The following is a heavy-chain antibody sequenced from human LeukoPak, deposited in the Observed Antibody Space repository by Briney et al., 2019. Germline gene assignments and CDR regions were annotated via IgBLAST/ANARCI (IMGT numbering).Heavy chain of an antibody. CDR2: VDPEDGET. D-gene: IGHD3-22*01. CDR3: ATDSGTYDSSGNYLYYMDV. CDR1: GYTFTDYY. J-gene: IGHJ6*03. V-gene: IGHV1-69-2*01. Sequence: ASVKVSCKASGYTFTDYYMHWVQQAPGKGLEWMGRVDPEDGETIYAEKFQGRVTITADTSTDTAYMELSSLRSEDTAVYYCATDSGTYDSSGNYLYYMDVWGKGTTVTVSS.